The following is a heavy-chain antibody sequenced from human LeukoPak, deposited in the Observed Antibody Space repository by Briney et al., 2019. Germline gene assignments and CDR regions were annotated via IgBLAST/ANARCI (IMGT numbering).Heavy chain of an antibody. Sequence: GSLRLSCAASGFTFSSYDMHWVRQAPGKWLEWVAVISYDESNKYYADSVKGRFAISRDNSKNTVYLQMNSLRVEDTAVYYCARANTPFAVYWGQGTLVTVSS. V-gene: IGHV3-30*09. D-gene: IGHD2-2*02. CDR2: ISYDESNK. J-gene: IGHJ4*02. CDR1: GFTFSSYD. CDR3: ARANTPFAVY.